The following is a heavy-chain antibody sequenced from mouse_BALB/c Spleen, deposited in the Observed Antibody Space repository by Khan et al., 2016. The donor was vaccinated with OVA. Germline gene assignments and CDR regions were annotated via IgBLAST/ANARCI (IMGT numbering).Heavy chain of an antibody. J-gene: IGHJ4*01. CDR3: TRPPHFSYVLVY. V-gene: IGHV9-3-1*01. CDR1: GYTFTNYG. CDR2: ISTYTGEP. Sequence: QIQLVQSGPELKKPGETVKISCKASGYTFTNYGINWVKQAPGKALKWMGWISTYTGEPTYADDFKGRFAFSLETSASTAYLQINNLINEDTATYVCTRPPHFSYVLVYWGQGTSVTVSS.